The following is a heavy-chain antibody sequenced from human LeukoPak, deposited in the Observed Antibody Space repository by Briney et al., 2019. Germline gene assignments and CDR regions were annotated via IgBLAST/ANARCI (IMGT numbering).Heavy chain of an antibody. V-gene: IGHV4-39*01. CDR3: ARRVHYYDRSGYYSEALDY. CDR1: GGSISSSGYY. CDR2: IYDSGST. D-gene: IGHD3-22*01. J-gene: IGHJ4*02. Sequence: SETLSLTCTVSGGSISSSGYYWGWIRQPPGKGLEWIGSIYDSGSTYYNPSLKSRVTISVDTSKNQFSLNLSSVTAADTAVYYCARRVHYYDRSGYYSEALDYWGQGTLVTVSS.